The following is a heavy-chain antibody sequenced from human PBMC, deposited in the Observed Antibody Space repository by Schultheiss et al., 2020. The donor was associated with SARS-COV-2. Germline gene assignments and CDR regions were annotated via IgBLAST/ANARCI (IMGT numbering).Heavy chain of an antibody. CDR2: ISGSGGST. V-gene: IGHV3-23*01. CDR3: ARDRGAAGSD. Sequence: GESLKISCVASGYTFSPFWMHWVRQVPGKGLVWVSAISGSGGSTYYADSVKGRFTISRDNSKNTLYLQMNSLRAEDTAVYYCARDRGAAGSDWGQGTLVTVSS. CDR1: GYTFSPFW. D-gene: IGHD6-13*01. J-gene: IGHJ4*02.